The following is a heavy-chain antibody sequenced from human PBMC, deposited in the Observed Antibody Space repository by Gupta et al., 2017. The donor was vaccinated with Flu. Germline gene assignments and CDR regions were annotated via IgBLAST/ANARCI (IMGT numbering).Heavy chain of an antibody. V-gene: IGHV4-59*08. CDR3: ARHTDLWSGYYDY. CDR2: VYYSGGT. CDR1: GGSLSSYY. D-gene: IGHD3-3*01. Sequence: QVQLPESGPGLVKPSETLSLTCAVSGGSLSSYYWTWIRQPPGEGLEWVGYVYYSGGTSYNPSLKSRVTILIDTSKNQFSLKLTSVTAADTAVYYCARHTDLWSGYYDYWGQGTLVTVSS. J-gene: IGHJ4*02.